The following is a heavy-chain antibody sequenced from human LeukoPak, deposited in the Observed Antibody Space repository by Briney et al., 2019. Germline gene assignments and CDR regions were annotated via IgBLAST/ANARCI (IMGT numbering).Heavy chain of an antibody. J-gene: IGHJ4*02. Sequence: PGGSLRLSCAASGFTFSSYAMHWVRQAPGKGLEWVAVISYDGSNKYYADSVKGRFTISRDNSKNTLYLQMNSLRAEDTAVYYCAREFYDILTGYHLFDYWGQGTLVTVSS. V-gene: IGHV3-30-3*01. D-gene: IGHD3-9*01. CDR2: ISYDGSNK. CDR1: GFTFSSYA. CDR3: AREFYDILTGYHLFDY.